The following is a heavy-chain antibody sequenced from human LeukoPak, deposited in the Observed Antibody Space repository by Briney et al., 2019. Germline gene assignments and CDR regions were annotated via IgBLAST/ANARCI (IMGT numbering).Heavy chain of an antibody. Sequence: ASETLSLTCTVSGGSISSYYWSWIRQPPGKGLEWIGYIYYSGSTNYNPSLKSRVTISVDTSKNQFSLKLSSVTAADTAVYYCARLAAGTLLQGHWFDPWGQGTLVTVSS. CDR3: ARLAAGTLLQGHWFDP. CDR1: GGSISSYY. V-gene: IGHV4-59*08. J-gene: IGHJ5*02. D-gene: IGHD6-13*01. CDR2: IYYSGST.